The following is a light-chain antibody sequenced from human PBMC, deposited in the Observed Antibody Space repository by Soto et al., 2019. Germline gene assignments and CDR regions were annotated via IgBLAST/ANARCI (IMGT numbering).Light chain of an antibody. J-gene: IGLJ1*01. CDR3: CSYAGSYTLV. CDR1: SSDVGDFDC. V-gene: IGLV2-11*01. Sequence: QSALTQPASVSGSPGQSITISCTGTSSDVGDFDCVSWYQQHPGKAPKLMIYDVNKRPSGVPDRFSGSKSGNTASLTISGLQAEDEADYYCCSYAGSYTLVFGTGTKLTVL. CDR2: DVN.